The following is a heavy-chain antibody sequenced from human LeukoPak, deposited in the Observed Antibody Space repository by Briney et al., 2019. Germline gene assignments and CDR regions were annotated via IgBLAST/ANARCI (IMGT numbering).Heavy chain of an antibody. V-gene: IGHV4-59*01. CDR3: ARAQRWHSDYDPFWFDP. Sequence: SETLSLTCTVSGGSISRYYWSWIRQPPGKGLEWIGYIYYSGNTNYNPSLKSRVTISVDTSKNQFFLRLSSVTAADTAVYCCARAQRWHSDYDPFWFDPWGQGTLVTVSS. CDR2: IYYSGNT. CDR1: GGSISRYY. D-gene: IGHD5-12*01. J-gene: IGHJ5*02.